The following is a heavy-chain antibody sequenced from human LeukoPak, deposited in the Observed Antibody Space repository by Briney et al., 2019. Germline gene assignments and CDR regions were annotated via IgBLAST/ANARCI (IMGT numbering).Heavy chain of an antibody. Sequence: GESLKVSCKGSGYSFTSYWIAWVRQMPEKGLEWMGIIYPRDSDIRYNPPFQGQVTISADKSISTAYLQWSSLKASDTAMYYCARSMVRGVINAPFDYWGQGTLVTVSS. CDR3: ARSMVRGVINAPFDY. D-gene: IGHD3-10*01. CDR2: IYPRDSDI. CDR1: GYSFTSYW. J-gene: IGHJ4*02. V-gene: IGHV5-51*01.